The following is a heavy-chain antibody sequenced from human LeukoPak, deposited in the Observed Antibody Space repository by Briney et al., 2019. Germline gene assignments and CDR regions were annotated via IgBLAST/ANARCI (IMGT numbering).Heavy chain of an antibody. CDR2: ISHSSSNI. CDR3: ARGRGSCTSSSCYIDY. J-gene: IGHJ4*02. Sequence: GGSLRLSCAASGFSFSSYSIYWIRQAPGKGLELVAHISHSSSNIDYADSVKGRFTISRDNSKNTLYLQMNSLRAEDTAVYYCARGRGSCTSSSCYIDYWGQGTLVTVSS. CDR1: GFSFSSYS. D-gene: IGHD2-2*02. V-gene: IGHV3-48*01.